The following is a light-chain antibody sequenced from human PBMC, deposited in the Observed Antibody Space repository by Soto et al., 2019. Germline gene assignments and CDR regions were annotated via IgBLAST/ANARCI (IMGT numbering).Light chain of an antibody. CDR2: EGS. CDR1: SSDVGSYNL. J-gene: IGLJ1*01. CDR3: CSYAGSSTSV. V-gene: IGLV2-23*01. Sequence: QSALTQPASVSGSPEQSITISCTGTSSDVGSYNLVSWYQQHPGKAPKLMIYEGSKRPSGVSIRFPGSKSGNTASLTISGLQAEDEADYYCCSYAGSSTSVFGTGTKVTVL.